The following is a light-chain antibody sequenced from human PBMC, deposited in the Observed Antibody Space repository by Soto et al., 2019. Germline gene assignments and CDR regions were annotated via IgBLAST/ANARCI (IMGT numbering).Light chain of an antibody. CDR1: QSISSW. CDR3: QQYNSYPLT. J-gene: IGKJ3*01. V-gene: IGKV1-5*01. CDR2: DAS. Sequence: DIQMTQSPSTLSASVGDRVTITCRASQSISSWLAWYQQKPGKAPKLLIYDASSLESGVPSWFSGSGSGTEFTLTIGSLQTDDFATYYCQQYNSYPLTFGPGTKVDIK.